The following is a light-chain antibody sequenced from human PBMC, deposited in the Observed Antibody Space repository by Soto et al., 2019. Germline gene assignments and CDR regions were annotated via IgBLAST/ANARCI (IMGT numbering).Light chain of an antibody. CDR3: QHYGGMWT. J-gene: IGKJ1*01. Sequence: DIQMTQSPSPLSASVGDRVAITCRASQSITNRLAWYQLKPGKAPKVLIYDALNLESGVPSRFSSSGYGTEFTLTIRSLQPDDFATYCCQHYGGMWTFGQGTKVDI. CDR1: QSITNR. V-gene: IGKV1-5*01. CDR2: DAL.